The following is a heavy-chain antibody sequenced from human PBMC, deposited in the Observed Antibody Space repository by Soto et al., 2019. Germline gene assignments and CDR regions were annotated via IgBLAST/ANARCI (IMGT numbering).Heavy chain of an antibody. J-gene: IGHJ4*02. V-gene: IGHV1-69*13. Sequence: VASVKVSCKASGGTFSSYAISWVRQAPGQGLEWMGGIIPIFGTANYAQKFQGRVTITADESTSTAYMELSSLRSEDTAVYYCAGPEYVDTAMVYYWGQGTLVTVSS. CDR1: GGTFSSYA. CDR2: IIPIFGTA. CDR3: AGPEYVDTAMVYY. D-gene: IGHD5-18*01.